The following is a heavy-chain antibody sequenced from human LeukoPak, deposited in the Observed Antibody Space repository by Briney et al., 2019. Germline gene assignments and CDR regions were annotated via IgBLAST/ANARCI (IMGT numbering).Heavy chain of an antibody. V-gene: IGHV3-15*01. CDR1: GFTFSSYW. CDR2: IKSKTDGGTT. J-gene: IGHJ4*02. CDR3: TTSGDYYDSSGYSTPFDY. D-gene: IGHD3-22*01. Sequence: PGGSLRLSCAASGFTFSSYWMSWVRQAPGKGLEWVGRIKSKTDGGTTDYAAPVKGRFTISRDDSKNTLYLQMNSLKTEDTAVYYCTTSGDYYDSSGYSTPFDYWGQGTLVTVSS.